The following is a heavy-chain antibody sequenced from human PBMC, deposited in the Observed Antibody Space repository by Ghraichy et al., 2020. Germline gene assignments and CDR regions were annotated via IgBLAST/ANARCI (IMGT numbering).Heavy chain of an antibody. J-gene: IGHJ3*02. CDR1: GFTFSTYW. V-gene: IGHV3-7*01. D-gene: IGHD3-16*01. Sequence: GGSLRLSCAASGFTFSTYWMSWVRQAPGKGLEWVANMKQDGSEMYYVDSVKGRFTISRDNAKNSLYLHMSSLRAEDTAVYYCARHGLWTFEIWGQGTMVTVSS. CDR2: MKQDGSEM. CDR3: ARHGLWTFEI.